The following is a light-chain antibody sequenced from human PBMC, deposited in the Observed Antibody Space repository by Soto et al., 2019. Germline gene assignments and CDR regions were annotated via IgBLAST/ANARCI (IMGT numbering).Light chain of an antibody. CDR1: SSNIGSNT. CDR3: STWDDSLNGVV. V-gene: IGLV1-44*01. Sequence: QSVLTQPPSASGTPGQRVTISCSGSSSNIGSNTVNWYQQLPGMAPKLIMYSNNQRPSGVPDRFSGSKSGTSAPLAISGLQSDDEADYYCSTWDDSLNGVVFGGWTKLTVL. CDR2: SNN. J-gene: IGLJ3*02.